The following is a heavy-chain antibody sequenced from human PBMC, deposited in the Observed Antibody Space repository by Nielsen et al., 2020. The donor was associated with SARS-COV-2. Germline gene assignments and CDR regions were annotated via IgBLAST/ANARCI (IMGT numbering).Heavy chain of an antibody. CDR1: GFTFSNAW. D-gene: IGHD2-2*01. J-gene: IGHJ6*02. Sequence: GSLRLSCAASGFTFSNAWMSWVRQAPGKGLEWVGRIKSKTDGGTTDYAAPVKGRFTISRDDSKNTLYLQMNSLKTEDTAVYYCTTAERYCSSTSCYRPYYYYGMDVWGQGTTVTVSS. CDR3: TTAERYCSSTSCYRPYYYYGMDV. V-gene: IGHV3-15*01. CDR2: IKSKTDGGTT.